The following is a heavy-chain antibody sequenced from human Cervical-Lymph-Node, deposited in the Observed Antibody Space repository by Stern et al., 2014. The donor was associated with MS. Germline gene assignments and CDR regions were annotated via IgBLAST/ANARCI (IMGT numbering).Heavy chain of an antibody. CDR2: LNPNSDDP. J-gene: IGHJ4*02. D-gene: IGHD2/OR15-2a*01. V-gene: IGHV1-2*06. CDR3: AREATRIIVGIDY. CDR1: GYDFTGFF. Sequence: VQLVQSGAKMERPGASVRVSCKASGYDFTGFFIHWVRQVPGPGLEWMGRLNPNSDDPTYAQNFQDRVTLTSDTSIGTAYLELSRLTSADTAVYYCAREATRIIVGIDYWGQGTPVTVSS.